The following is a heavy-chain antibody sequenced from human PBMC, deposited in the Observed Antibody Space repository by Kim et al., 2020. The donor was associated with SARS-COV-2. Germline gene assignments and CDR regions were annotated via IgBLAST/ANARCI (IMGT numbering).Heavy chain of an antibody. J-gene: IGHJ4*02. CDR2: TYADGTT. CDR1: GLTVSSSF. V-gene: IGHV3-53*01. D-gene: IGHD2-21*01. CDR3: ASFGPGIASRG. Sequence: GGSLRLSCAAPGLTVSSSFMSWVRQAPGKGLDWVSTTYADGTTDYADSVRGRFSISIDNSKNTLYLQMSSLRADDTAVYYCASFGPGIASRGWGQGTLVT.